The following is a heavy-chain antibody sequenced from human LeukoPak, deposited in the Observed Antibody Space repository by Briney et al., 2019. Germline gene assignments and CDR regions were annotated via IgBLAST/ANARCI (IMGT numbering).Heavy chain of an antibody. V-gene: IGHV4-4*08. J-gene: IGHJ4*02. Sequence: SKTLSLTCIVSGGSISRSYWGWLRQPPGKGLEYIGYISPSGYTNYNPSLKSRVTISVDTSKNQVSLRLTSVTAADTAVYYCARDTRDRNYGDYDYWGQGTLVTVSS. CDR3: ARDTRDRNYGDYDY. CDR1: GGSISRSY. CDR2: ISPSGYT. D-gene: IGHD4-17*01.